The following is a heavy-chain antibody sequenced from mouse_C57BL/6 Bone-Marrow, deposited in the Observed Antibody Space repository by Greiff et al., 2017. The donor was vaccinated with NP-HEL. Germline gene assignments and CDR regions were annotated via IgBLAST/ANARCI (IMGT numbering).Heavy chain of an antibody. CDR3: TTDYYGSSLYSYAMDY. J-gene: IGHJ4*01. D-gene: IGHD1-1*01. CDR1: GFNIKDDY. Sequence: VQLQQSGAELVRPGASVKLSCTASGFNIKDDYMHWVKQRPEQGLEWIGWIDPENGDTEYASKFQGKATITEDTSTNTAYLQLSSLTSEDTAVYYCTTDYYGSSLYSYAMDYWGQGTSVTVSS. CDR2: IDPENGDT. V-gene: IGHV14-4*01.